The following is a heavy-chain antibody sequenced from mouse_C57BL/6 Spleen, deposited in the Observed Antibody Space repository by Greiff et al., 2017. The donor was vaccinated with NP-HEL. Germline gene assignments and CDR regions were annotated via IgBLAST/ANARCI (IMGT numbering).Heavy chain of an antibody. V-gene: IGHV5-4*01. CDR1: GFTFSSYA. D-gene: IGHD2-3*01. CDR3: ARGWLLGAAWFAY. J-gene: IGHJ3*01. CDR2: ISDGGSYT. Sequence: EVQVVESGGGLVKPGGSLKLSCAASGFTFSSYAMSWVRQTPEKRLEWVATISDGGSYTYYPDNVKGRFTISRDNAKNNLYLQMSHLKSEDTAMYYCARGWLLGAAWFAYWGQGTLVTVSA.